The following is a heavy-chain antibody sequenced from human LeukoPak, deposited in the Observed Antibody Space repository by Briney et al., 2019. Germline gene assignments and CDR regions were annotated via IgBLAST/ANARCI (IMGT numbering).Heavy chain of an antibody. CDR3: ARGKYYYGSGTYYTRSYDWYFDL. CDR2: IYTSGST. Sequence: SETLSLTCAVYGGSFSGYYWSWIRQPAGKGLEWIGRIYTSGSTNYNPSLKSRVSTSVDTSKNQFSLKLSSVTAADTAVYYCARGKYYYGSGTYYTRSYDWYFDLWGRGTLVTVSS. D-gene: IGHD3-10*01. V-gene: IGHV4-59*10. CDR1: GGSFSGYY. J-gene: IGHJ2*01.